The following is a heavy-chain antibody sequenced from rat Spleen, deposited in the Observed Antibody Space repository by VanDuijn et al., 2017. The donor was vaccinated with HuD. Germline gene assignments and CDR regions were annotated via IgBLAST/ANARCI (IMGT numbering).Heavy chain of an antibody. Sequence: EVQLAESGGGIVQPGRSLKLSCAASGFTFSDYYMAWVRQAPTKGLEWVASISYDGSSTYYRDSVKGRFTISRDNAKSTLYLQMDSLRSEDTATYYCTTGPYWGQGTLVTVSS. CDR2: ISYDGSST. J-gene: IGHJ3*01. V-gene: IGHV5-20*01. CDR3: TTGPY. CDR1: GFTFSDYY.